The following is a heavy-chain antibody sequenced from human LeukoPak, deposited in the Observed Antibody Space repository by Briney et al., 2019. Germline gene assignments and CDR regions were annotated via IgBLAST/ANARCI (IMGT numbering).Heavy chain of an antibody. Sequence: ASVKVSCKASGFTFTSSAMQWVRQARGQRLEWIGWIVVGSGNTNYAQKFQERVTITRDMSTSTAYMELSSLRSEDTAVYYCATSPTPPAGYSSSWYWGSYYYYYMDVWGKGTTVTVSS. CDR2: IVVGSGNT. V-gene: IGHV1-58*02. J-gene: IGHJ6*03. D-gene: IGHD6-13*01. CDR1: GFTFTSSA. CDR3: ATSPTPPAGYSSSWYWGSYYYYYMDV.